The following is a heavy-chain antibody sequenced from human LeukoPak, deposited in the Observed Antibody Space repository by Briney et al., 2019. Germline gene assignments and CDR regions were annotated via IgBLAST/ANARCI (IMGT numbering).Heavy chain of an antibody. Sequence: GGSLRLSCAVSGFNLNSYAMHWVRQAPGKGLEGVAVIRHDEANSFYADSVQGRFTISRDTSKKLLYLQMNSLRVEDTAVYYCAKEYTPSSPLGELDSWGQGTLVTVSS. CDR2: IRHDEANS. J-gene: IGHJ4*02. D-gene: IGHD6-6*01. V-gene: IGHV3-30*02. CDR3: AKEYTPSSPLGELDS. CDR1: GFNLNSYA.